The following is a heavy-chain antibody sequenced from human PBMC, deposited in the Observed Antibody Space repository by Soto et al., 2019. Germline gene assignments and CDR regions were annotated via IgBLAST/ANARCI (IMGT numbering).Heavy chain of an antibody. CDR1: GGSISSGGYY. V-gene: IGHV4-31*03. J-gene: IGHJ4*02. Sequence: SETLSLTCTVSGGSISSGGYYWSWIRQHPGKGLEWIGYIYYSGSTYYNPSLKSRVTIPVDTSKNQFSLKLSSVTAADTAAYYCARGPIVVVPAAIHERLYYFDYWGQGTLVTVSS. CDR2: IYYSGST. D-gene: IGHD2-2*01. CDR3: ARGPIVVVPAAIHERLYYFDY.